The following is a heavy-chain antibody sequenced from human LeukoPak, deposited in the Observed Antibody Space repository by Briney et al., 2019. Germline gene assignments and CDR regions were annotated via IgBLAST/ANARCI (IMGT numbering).Heavy chain of an antibody. J-gene: IGHJ3*02. V-gene: IGHV3-21*01. Sequence: GGSLRLSCAASGFTFSSYSMNWVRQAPGKGLEWVSSISSSSSYIYYADSVKGRFTISRDNAKNSLYLQMNSLRAEDTAVYYCARAPEPQYAFDIWGQGTMVTVSS. CDR3: ARAPEPQYAFDI. CDR1: GFTFSSYS. D-gene: IGHD1-14*01. CDR2: ISSSSSYI.